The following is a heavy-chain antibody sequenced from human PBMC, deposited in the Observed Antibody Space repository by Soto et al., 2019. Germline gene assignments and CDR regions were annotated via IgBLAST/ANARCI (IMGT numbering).Heavy chain of an antibody. CDR1: GFTFSSSA. Sequence: EVQLLESGGGLVQPGGSLRLSCAASGFTFSSSAISWVRQAPGKGLEWVSAVSANGQGIYYADSVRGLVTISRDNSTITVFLPMDILSAEDTAVECCAKDRHYPPDDFHYLGQGTLVTVSS. CDR2: VSANGQGI. J-gene: IGHJ4*02. D-gene: IGHD3-10*01. V-gene: IGHV3-23*01. CDR3: AKDRHYPPDDFHY.